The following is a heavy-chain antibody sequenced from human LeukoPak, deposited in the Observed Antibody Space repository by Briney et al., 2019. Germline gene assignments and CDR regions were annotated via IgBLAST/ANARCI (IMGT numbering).Heavy chain of an antibody. J-gene: IGHJ6*03. CDR2: IWYGGSNK. V-gene: IGHV3-30*02. CDR1: GFTFSSYG. D-gene: IGHD2-2*01. CDR3: AKGAVVPAARTKYYYYMDV. Sequence: GGSLRLSCAASGFTFSSYGMHWVRQAPGKGLEWVAVIWYGGSNKYYADSVKGRFTISRDNSKNTLYLQMNSLRAEDTAVYYCAKGAVVPAARTKYYYYMDVWGKGTTVTVSS.